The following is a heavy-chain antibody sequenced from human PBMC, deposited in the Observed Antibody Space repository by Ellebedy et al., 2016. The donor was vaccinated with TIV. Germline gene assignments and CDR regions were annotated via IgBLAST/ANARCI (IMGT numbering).Heavy chain of an antibody. J-gene: IGHJ4*02. V-gene: IGHV3-11*06. CDR1: GFTFSDYY. D-gene: IGHD3-10*01. CDR3: ARIPDYYGSGNIDY. CDR2: ISSSSVYT. Sequence: GGSLRLSCAASGFTFSDYYMSWIRQAPGKGLEWVSYISSSSVYTNYADSVKGRFTISRDNAKNSLYLQMNSLRAEDTAVYYCARIPDYYGSGNIDYWGQGTLVTASS.